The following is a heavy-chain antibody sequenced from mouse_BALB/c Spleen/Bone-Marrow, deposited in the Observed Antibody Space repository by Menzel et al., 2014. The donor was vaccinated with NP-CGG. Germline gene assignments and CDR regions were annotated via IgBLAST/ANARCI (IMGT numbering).Heavy chain of an antibody. D-gene: IGHD2-3*01. CDR2: INSNGGST. CDR3: ARDRGWLLRFAY. CDR1: GFAFSSYG. Sequence: VQLQQSGGGLVQPGGSLKLSCAASGFAFSSYGMSWVRQTPDKRLELVATINSNGGSTYYPDSVKGRFTISRDNAKNTLYLQMSCLKSEDTAMYYCARDRGWLLRFAYWGQGTLVTVSA. V-gene: IGHV5-6-3*01. J-gene: IGHJ3*01.